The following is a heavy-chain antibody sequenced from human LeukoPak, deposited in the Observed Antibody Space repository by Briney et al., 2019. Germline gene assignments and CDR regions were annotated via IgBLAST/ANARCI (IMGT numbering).Heavy chain of an antibody. CDR2: ISSGSKYI. J-gene: IGHJ4*02. V-gene: IGHV3-21*01. D-gene: IGHD5-18*01. Sequence: GGSLRLSCAASGFTFSSYSMNWVRQAPGKGLEWVSSISSGSKYIYNADSVKGRFTISRDNARNSLYLQMNSLRAEDTAVYYCARALSYSYGSMDFWGQGTLVIVSS. CDR3: ARALSYSYGSMDF. CDR1: GFTFSSYS.